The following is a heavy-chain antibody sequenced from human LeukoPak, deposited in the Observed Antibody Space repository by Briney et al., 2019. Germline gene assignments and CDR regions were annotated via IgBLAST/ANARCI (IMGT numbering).Heavy chain of an antibody. D-gene: IGHD6-13*01. CDR2: VYYSGTT. V-gene: IGHV4-39*01. J-gene: IGHJ4*02. CDR3: ARYSSSSNYFDY. CDR1: GGSINSDSYY. Sequence: PSETLSLTCTVSGGSINSDSYYWGWIRQPPGKGLEWIGTVYYSGTTYYNPSLESRLTMSVDTSKNQFFLKFNYVTAADTAVYYCARYSSSSNYFDYWGQGTLVTVSS.